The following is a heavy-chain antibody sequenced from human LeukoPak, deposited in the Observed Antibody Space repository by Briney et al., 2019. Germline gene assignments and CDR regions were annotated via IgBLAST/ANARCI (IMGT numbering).Heavy chain of an antibody. CDR2: IIPIFGTA. CDR3: ARDRGIVGATIGSYYYYYMDV. J-gene: IGHJ6*03. D-gene: IGHD1-26*01. V-gene: IGHV1-69*05. Sequence: SVKVSCKASGYTFTSYAISWVRQAPGQGLEWMGGIIPIFGTANYAQKFQGRVTITTDESTSTAYMELSSLRSEDTAVYYCARDRGIVGATIGSYYYYYMDVWGKGTTVTVSS. CDR1: GYTFTSYA.